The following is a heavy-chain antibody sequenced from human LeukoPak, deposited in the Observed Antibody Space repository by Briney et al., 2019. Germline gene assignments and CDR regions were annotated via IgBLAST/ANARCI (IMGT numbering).Heavy chain of an antibody. D-gene: IGHD3-22*01. CDR2: TYYRSKWYH. CDR3: AREDSGESPNSGYWGRHYYYYGMDV. V-gene: IGHV6-1*01. Sequence: SQTLSLTCAISGDSVSSNSAAWNWIRQSPSRGLEWLGRTYYRSKWYHDYAVSVKSRITINPDTSKNQFSLQLNSVTPEDTAVYYCAREDSGESPNSGYWGRHYYYYGMDVWGQGTTVTVSS. J-gene: IGHJ6*02. CDR1: GDSVSSNSAA.